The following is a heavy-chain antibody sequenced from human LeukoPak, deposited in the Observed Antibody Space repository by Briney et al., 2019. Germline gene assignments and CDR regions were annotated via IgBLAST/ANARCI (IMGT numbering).Heavy chain of an antibody. CDR2: ISSSGSTI. J-gene: IGHJ1*01. D-gene: IGHD5-18*01. CDR3: ARDFPGSYLSILH. CDR1: GFTFSSYE. V-gene: IGHV3-48*03. Sequence: GGSLRLSCAASGFTFSSYEMNWVRQAPGKGLEWVSYISSSGSTIYYADSVKGRFTISRDNAKSSLYLQMNSLRAEYTAVYYCARDFPGSYLSILHWGQGTLVTVSS.